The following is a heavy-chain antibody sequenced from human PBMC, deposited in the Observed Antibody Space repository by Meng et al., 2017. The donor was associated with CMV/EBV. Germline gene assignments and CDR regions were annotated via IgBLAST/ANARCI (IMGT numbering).Heavy chain of an antibody. D-gene: IGHD3-10*01. CDR2: ISSSGSTI. CDR1: GFTFSSYE. V-gene: IGHV3-48*03. J-gene: IGHJ6*02. CDR3: ARDGSYHCSPTTNNGMDV. Sequence: GESLKISCAASGFTFSSYEMNWVRQAPGKGLEWVSYISSSGSTIYYADSVKGRFTISRDNAKNSLYLQMNSLRAEDTAVYYCARDGSYHCSPTTNNGMDVWGQGTTVTVSS.